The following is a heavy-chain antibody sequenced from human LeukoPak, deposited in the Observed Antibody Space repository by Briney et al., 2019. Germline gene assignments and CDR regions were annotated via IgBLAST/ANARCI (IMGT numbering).Heavy chain of an antibody. D-gene: IGHD3-22*01. Sequence: GGAFRLSCAASGLTFTKAWMTWVRQAPGEGLEWVGRIKSNTDGGTTDYAAPVKGRFTISRDDSKNTLYLQMNRLKTEDTAVYYCTTHPYDRSGYHIWGQGTMVTVSS. J-gene: IGHJ3*02. V-gene: IGHV3-15*01. CDR1: GLTFTKAW. CDR2: IKSNTDGGTT. CDR3: TTHPYDRSGYHI.